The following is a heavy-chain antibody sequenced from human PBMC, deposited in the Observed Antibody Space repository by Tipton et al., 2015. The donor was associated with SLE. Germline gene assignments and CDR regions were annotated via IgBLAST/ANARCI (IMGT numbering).Heavy chain of an antibody. D-gene: IGHD5-24*01. J-gene: IGHJ4*02. CDR2: IYYSGST. CDR3: ARTIQFGPGD. Sequence: TLSLTCTVSGGSISSYYWSWIRQPPGKGLEWIGSIYYSGSTYYNPSLKSRVTISVDTSKNQFSLKVTSVTAADTAVYYCARTIQFGPGDWGRGTLVTVSS. V-gene: IGHV4-59*05. CDR1: GGSISSYY.